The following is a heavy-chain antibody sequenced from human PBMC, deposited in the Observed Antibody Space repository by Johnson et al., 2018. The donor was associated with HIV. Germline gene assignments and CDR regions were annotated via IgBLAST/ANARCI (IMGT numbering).Heavy chain of an antibody. D-gene: IGHD2-15*01. J-gene: IGHJ3*02. CDR1: GFTFDDYG. CDR3: ARALRVVVVAATFDAFDI. V-gene: IGHV3-20*04. Sequence: VQLVESGGGLVQPGGSLRLSCAASGFTFDDYGMSWVRQAPGKGLEWVSGSNWNGGSTGYADSVKGRFTISRDNSKNSLYLQMNSLRAEDTALYYCARALRVVVVAATFDAFDIWGQGTMVTVSS. CDR2: SNWNGGST.